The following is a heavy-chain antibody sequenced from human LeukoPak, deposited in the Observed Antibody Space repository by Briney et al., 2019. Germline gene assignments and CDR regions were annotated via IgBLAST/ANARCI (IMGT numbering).Heavy chain of an antibody. V-gene: IGHV1-24*01. J-gene: IGHJ4*02. CDR2: FDPEDGET. CDR1: GYTLTELS. D-gene: IGHD3-10*01. Sequence: ASVKVSCKVSGYTLTELSMHWVRQAPGKGLEWMGGFDPEDGETIYAQKFQGRVTMTEDTSTDTVYMELSSLRSEDTAVYYCATGGDVLLWFGELLYWGQGTLVTVSS. CDR3: ATGGDVLLWFGELLY.